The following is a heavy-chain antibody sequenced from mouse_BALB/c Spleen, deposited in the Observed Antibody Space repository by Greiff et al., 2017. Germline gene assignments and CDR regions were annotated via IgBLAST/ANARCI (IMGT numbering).Heavy chain of an antibody. CDR2: ILPGSGST. V-gene: IGHV1-9*01. J-gene: IGHJ4*01. Sequence: VQLQQSGAELMKPGASVKISCKATGYTFSSYWIEWVKQMPGHGLEWIGEILPGSGSTNYNEKFKGKATFTADTSSNTAYMQLSSLTSEDSAVYYCARGGRRYAMDYWGQGTSVTVSS. CDR1: GYTFSSYW. CDR3: ARGGRRYAMDY. D-gene: IGHD3-3*01.